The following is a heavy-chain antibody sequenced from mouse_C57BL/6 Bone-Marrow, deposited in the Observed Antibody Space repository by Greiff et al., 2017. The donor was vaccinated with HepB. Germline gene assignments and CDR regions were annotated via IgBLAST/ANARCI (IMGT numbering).Heavy chain of an antibody. CDR1: GFTFSSYG. J-gene: IGHJ1*03. V-gene: IGHV5-6*01. D-gene: IGHD1-1*01. Sequence: EVKLVESGGDLVKPGGSLKLSCAASGFTFSSYGMSWVRQTPDKRLEWVATISSGGSYTYYPDSVKGRFTISRDNAKNTLYLQMSSLKSEDTAMYYCARVTTVVAPSYWYFDVWGTGTTVTVSS. CDR2: ISSGGSYT. CDR3: ARVTTVVAPSYWYFDV.